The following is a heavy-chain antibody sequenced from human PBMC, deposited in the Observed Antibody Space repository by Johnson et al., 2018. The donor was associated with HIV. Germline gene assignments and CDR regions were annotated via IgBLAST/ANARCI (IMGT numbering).Heavy chain of an antibody. D-gene: IGHD3-22*01. Sequence: VESGGGLIQPGGSLRLSCAASGFSVSSNYMSWVRQAPGKGLEWVSVIYSDGSIYYADSVKGRFTISRDNSKNTLYLQMNSLRAEDTAVYYCASLGVITYDAFDIWCQGTMVTVSS. CDR3: ASLGVITYDAFDI. CDR1: GFSVSSNY. V-gene: IGHV3-53*01. J-gene: IGHJ3*02. CDR2: IYSDGSI.